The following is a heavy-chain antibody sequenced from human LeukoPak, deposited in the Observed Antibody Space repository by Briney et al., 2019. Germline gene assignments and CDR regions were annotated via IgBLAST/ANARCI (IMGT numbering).Heavy chain of an antibody. D-gene: IGHD6-19*01. CDR1: GFTFSSYS. CDR2: ISSSSSYI. J-gene: IGHJ4*02. V-gene: IGHV3-21*01. CDR3: ARDSPIAVAGTGDPGY. Sequence: GGSLRLSCAASGFTFSSYSMNWVRQAPGKGLEWVSSISSSSSYIYYADSVKGRFTISRDNAKNSLYLQMNSLRAEDTAVYYCARDSPIAVAGTGDPGYWGQGTLVTVSS.